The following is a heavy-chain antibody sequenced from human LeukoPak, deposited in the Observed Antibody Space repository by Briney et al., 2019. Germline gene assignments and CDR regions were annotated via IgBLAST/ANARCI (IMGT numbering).Heavy chain of an antibody. V-gene: IGHV1-2*02. CDR1: GYTYADYY. J-gene: IGHJ4*02. Sequence: ASVKVSCKASGYTYADYYMHWVRQAPGQGFEWMGWINPNDGDTNYAQKFQGRVTMTRDTSISTAHMEVSRLRSDDTAVYYCARANFLYCSSSTCLFDYWGQGTLVTVSS. CDR3: ARANFLYCSSSTCLFDY. CDR2: INPNDGDT. D-gene: IGHD2-2*01.